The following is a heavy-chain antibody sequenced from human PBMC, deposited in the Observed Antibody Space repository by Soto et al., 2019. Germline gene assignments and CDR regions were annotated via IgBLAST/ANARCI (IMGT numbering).Heavy chain of an antibody. V-gene: IGHV2-70*01. J-gene: IGHJ6*02. CDR3: ARGGCGYSSGWPEYYYYYGMDV. CDR2: IDWDDDK. D-gene: IGHD6-19*01. CDR1: GFSLSTSGMC. Sequence: SGPTLVNPTQTLTLTCTFSGFSLSTSGMCVSWIRQPPGKALEWLALIDWDDDKYYSTSLKTRLTISKDTSKNQVVLTMTNMDPVDTATYYCARGGCGYSSGWPEYYYYYGMDVWGQGTTVTVSS.